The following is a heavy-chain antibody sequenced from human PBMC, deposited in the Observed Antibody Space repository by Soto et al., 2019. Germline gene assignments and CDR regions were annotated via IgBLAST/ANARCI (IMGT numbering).Heavy chain of an antibody. J-gene: IGHJ4*02. CDR3: ARDPPPPDY. CDR1: GYTFASYA. CDR2: ISAYNGNT. V-gene: IGHV1-18*01. Sequence: QVQLVQSGAEVKKPGASVKVSCKASGYTFASYAISWMRQAPGQGLEWMGWISAYNGNTNYAQKLQGRVTMTTDTSTSIAYIELRSLRSDDTAVYYCARDPPPPDYWGQGTLVTVSS.